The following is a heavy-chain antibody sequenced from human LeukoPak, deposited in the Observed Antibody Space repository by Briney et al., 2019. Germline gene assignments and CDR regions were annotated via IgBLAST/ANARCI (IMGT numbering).Heavy chain of an antibody. CDR1: GFTFSSYA. V-gene: IGHV3-23*01. J-gene: IGHJ4*02. D-gene: IGHD3-22*01. CDR2: ISGSGGST. Sequence: SGGSLRLSCAASGFTFSSYAMSWVRQAPGKGLEWVSAISGSGGSTYYADSVKGRFTISRDNSKNTLYLQMNSLRAEDTAVYYCAKKYYDSSGYYLDYWGQGTLVTVSS. CDR3: AKKYYDSSGYYLDY.